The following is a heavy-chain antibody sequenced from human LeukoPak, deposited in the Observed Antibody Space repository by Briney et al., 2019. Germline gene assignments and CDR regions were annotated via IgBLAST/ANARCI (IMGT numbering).Heavy chain of an antibody. CDR1: GYTFTGYY. Sequence: ASVKVSCKASGYTFTGYYMHWVRQAPGQGLEWMGWINPNSGGTNYAQKFQGRVTMTRDTSISTAYMELSRLRSDDTAVYYCARARIRVVIGVSFDYWGQGTLVTVSS. V-gene: IGHV1-2*02. CDR3: ARARIRVVIGVSFDY. CDR2: INPNSGGT. J-gene: IGHJ4*02. D-gene: IGHD3-3*01.